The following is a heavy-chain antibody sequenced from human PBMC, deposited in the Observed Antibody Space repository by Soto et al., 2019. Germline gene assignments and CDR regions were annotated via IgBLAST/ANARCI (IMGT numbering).Heavy chain of an antibody. V-gene: IGHV1-69*02. Sequence: QVQLVQSGAEVKKPGSSVKVSCKASGGTFSSYTISWVRQAPGQGLEWMGRIIPILGIANYAQKFQGRVTIPADKSTSTAYMELSSLRSEDTAVYYCARGTTVVTAIDYWGQGTLVTVSS. CDR3: ARGTTVVTAIDY. CDR1: GGTFSSYT. J-gene: IGHJ4*02. CDR2: IIPILGIA. D-gene: IGHD4-17*01.